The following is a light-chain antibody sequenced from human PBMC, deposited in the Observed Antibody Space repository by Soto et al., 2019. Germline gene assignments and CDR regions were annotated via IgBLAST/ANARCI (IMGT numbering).Light chain of an antibody. CDR2: DAS. CDR3: QQRSNWPLT. J-gene: IGKJ4*01. CDR1: QSVSTY. V-gene: IGKV3-11*01. Sequence: EVVLTQSPATLSLSPGERATLSCRASQSVSTYLAWYQQTPGQAPRLLIYDASTRATGIPARCSGSGSGTDFTLTISSLAPKDFAVYYWQQRSNWPLTFGGGTKVEIK.